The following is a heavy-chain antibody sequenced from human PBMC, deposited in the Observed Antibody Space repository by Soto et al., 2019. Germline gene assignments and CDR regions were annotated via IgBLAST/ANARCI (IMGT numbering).Heavy chain of an antibody. Sequence: GASVKVSCKASGYTFTSYDINCVRQATGQGLEWMGWMNPNSGNTGYAQKFQGRVTMTRNTSISTAYMELSSLRSEDTAVYYCARGGQYYYGSGATATGQNWFDPWGQGTLVTVSS. D-gene: IGHD3-10*01. CDR3: ARGGQYYYGSGATATGQNWFDP. J-gene: IGHJ5*02. CDR1: GYTFTSYD. V-gene: IGHV1-8*01. CDR2: MNPNSGNT.